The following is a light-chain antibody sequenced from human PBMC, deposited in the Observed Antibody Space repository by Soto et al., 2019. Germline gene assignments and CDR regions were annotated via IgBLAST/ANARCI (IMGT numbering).Light chain of an antibody. CDR1: QSVSSY. J-gene: IGKJ4*01. CDR2: DAS. CDR3: QQRSNWPPT. Sequence: EIVLTQSPATLSLSPGEGATLSCRASQSVSSYLAWYQQKPGQAPRLLIYDASSRATGVPARFSGSGSGTDFTLTISSLEPEDFAVYFCQQRSNWPPTFGGGTKVEIK. V-gene: IGKV3-11*01.